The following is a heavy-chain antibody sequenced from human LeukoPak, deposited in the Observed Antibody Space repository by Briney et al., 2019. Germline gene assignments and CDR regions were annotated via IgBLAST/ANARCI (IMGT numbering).Heavy chain of an antibody. CDR1: GFTFSSYA. D-gene: IGHD4-11*01. Sequence: GGSLRLSCAASGFTFSSYAMSWVRQAPGKGLEWVSGISGSGGSTYYADSVKGRFTISRDNSKNTLYLQMNRLRVEDTAFYYRVKGSDYNDMIDYWGQGTLVTVSS. CDR2: ISGSGGST. J-gene: IGHJ4*02. CDR3: VKGSDYNDMIDY. V-gene: IGHV3-23*01.